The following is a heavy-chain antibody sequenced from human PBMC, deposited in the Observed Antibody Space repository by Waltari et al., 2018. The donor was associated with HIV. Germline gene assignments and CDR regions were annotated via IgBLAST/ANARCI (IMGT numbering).Heavy chain of an antibody. CDR2: IYSSGST. CDR1: GGSISRRNYY. D-gene: IGHD3-16*01. CDR3: TSGGVGSTEDFYYGMDV. Sequence: QLHLQQSGPGLVNPSETLSLSCTVSGGSISRRNYYWGWIRPPPGMGLEWIGSIYSSGSTYYNPSLKSLVTVSVDTSRNQFSLKLYSVTAADTAVYYCTSGGVGSTEDFYYGMDVWGQGTTVTVSS. J-gene: IGHJ6*02. V-gene: IGHV4-39*01.